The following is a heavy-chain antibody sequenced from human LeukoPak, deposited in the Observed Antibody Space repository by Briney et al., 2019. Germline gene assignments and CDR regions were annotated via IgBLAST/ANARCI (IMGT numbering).Heavy chain of an antibody. CDR3: ARDLPQTTPGFDP. J-gene: IGHJ5*02. CDR2: ISSSGSTI. Sequence: GRSLRLSCAASGFTFSDYYMSWIRQAPGKGLEWVSYISSSGSTIYYADSVKGRFTISRDNAKKSLYLQMNSLRAEDTAVYYCARDLPQTTPGFDPWGQGTLVTVSS. D-gene: IGHD4-11*01. V-gene: IGHV3-11*01. CDR1: GFTFSDYY.